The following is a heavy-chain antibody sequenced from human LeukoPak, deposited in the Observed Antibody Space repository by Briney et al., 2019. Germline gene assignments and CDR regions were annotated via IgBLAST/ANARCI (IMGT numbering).Heavy chain of an antibody. CDR2: FDPEDGET. V-gene: IGHV1-24*01. D-gene: IGHD3-3*01. CDR3: ARDPREYDFPSGDY. Sequence: ASVKVSCKVSGYTLTELSMHWVRQAPGKGLEWMGGFDPEDGETIYAQKLQGRVTMTTDTSTSTAYMELRSLRSDDTAVYYCARDPREYDFPSGDYWGQGTLVTVSS. J-gene: IGHJ4*02. CDR1: GYTLTELS.